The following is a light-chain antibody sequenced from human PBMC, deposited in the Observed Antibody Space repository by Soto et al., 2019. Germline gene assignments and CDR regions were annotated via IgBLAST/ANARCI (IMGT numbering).Light chain of an antibody. CDR3: KQYGSSGT. CDR2: GAS. CDR1: QSVSNNY. Sequence: EIVLTQSPGTLSLSPGERATLSCMASQSVSNNYLAWYQQKPGQAPRLLIYGASNRATGIPDRFSGSGSGTDFALTISRLEPEEVASYYGKQYGSSGTFGQGTKVEIK. V-gene: IGKV3-20*01. J-gene: IGKJ1*01.